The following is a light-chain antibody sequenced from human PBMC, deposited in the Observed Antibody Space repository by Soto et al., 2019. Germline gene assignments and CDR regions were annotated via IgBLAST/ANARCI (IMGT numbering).Light chain of an antibody. J-gene: IGKJ5*01. CDR2: DVS. Sequence: GDSVTITCRASQNVSTSLAWYQHKPGEAPKLLMLDVSNLESGVQSRFSGSGSGTDFTLTISSLQPEDFATYFCQQTSTMPVTFGQGTRLEIK. V-gene: IGKV1-5*01. CDR1: QNVSTS. CDR3: QQTSTMPVT.